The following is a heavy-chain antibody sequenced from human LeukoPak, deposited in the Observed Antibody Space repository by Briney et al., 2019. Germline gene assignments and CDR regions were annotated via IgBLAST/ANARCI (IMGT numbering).Heavy chain of an antibody. V-gene: IGHV4/OR15-8*02. J-gene: IGHJ4*02. CDR2: VNVLGNT. CDR3: AREGGPFRPLDY. CDR1: GGSISSTNW. Sequence: SETLSLTCGVSGGSISSTNWRTWVRQPPGKGLEWIGEVNVLGNTNYNPSLESRVTISIDKSENHVSLKLTSVTAADTAVYYCAREGGPFRPLDYSGQGTLVTVSS. D-gene: IGHD2/OR15-2a*01.